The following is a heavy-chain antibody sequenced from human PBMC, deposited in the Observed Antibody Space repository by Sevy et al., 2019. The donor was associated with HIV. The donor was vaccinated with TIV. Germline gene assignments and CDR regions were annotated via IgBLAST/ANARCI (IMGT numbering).Heavy chain of an antibody. Sequence: GGCLRLSCAASGFTFSDYYMSWIRQAPGKGLEWVSYISGSGSTIYYADSVKGRFTISRDNAKNSLYLQMNSLRAEDTAVYYCAREKRVAARPWYFDYWGQGTLVTVSS. CDR2: ISGSGSTI. CDR1: GFTFSDYY. CDR3: AREKRVAARPWYFDY. D-gene: IGHD6-6*01. J-gene: IGHJ4*02. V-gene: IGHV3-11*01.